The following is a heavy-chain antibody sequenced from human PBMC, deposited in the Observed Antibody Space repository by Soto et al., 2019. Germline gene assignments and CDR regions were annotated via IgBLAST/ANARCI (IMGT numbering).Heavy chain of an antibody. J-gene: IGHJ4*01. CDR2: IIPILGTA. Sequence: SVKVSCKASGATFSSYAISWVRQAPREGLEWMGGIIPILGTATYAQKFQGRVTITADKSTSTAYMVLSSLRSEDTAVYYCARGGYYDVSGYYYQQYWG. V-gene: IGHV1-69*10. CDR1: GATFSSYA. D-gene: IGHD3-22*01. CDR3: ARGGYYDVSGYYYQQY.